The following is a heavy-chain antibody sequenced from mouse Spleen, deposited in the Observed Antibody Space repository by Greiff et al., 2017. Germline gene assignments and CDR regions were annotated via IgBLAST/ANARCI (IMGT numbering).Heavy chain of an antibody. Sequence: EVKLQESGGGLVKPGGSLKLSCAASGFTFSDYGMHWVRQAPEQGLEWVAYISSGSSTIYYADTVKGRFTISRDNAKNTLFLQMTSLRSEDTAMYYCARDSAGRAWFAYWGQGTLVTVSA. CDR2: ISSGSSTI. CDR3: ARDSAGRAWFAY. CDR1: GFTFSDYG. V-gene: IGHV5-17*01. J-gene: IGHJ3*01. D-gene: IGHD3-2*01.